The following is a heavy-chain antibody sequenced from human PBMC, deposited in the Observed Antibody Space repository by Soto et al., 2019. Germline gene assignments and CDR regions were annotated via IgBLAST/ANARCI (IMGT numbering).Heavy chain of an antibody. CDR3: TTGLTYYYDSSGYYWAGGMDV. J-gene: IGHJ6*02. CDR2: IKSKSDGETT. Sequence: EVQLVESGGGLVKPGGSLRLSCAASGFTFSNAWMNWVRQAPGKGLEWVGRIKSKSDGETTDYAAPVKGRFSISREDSKNTLYLQMNSLKTEDTAVYYCTTGLTYYYDSSGYYWAGGMDVWGQGITVTVSS. D-gene: IGHD3-22*01. V-gene: IGHV3-15*01. CDR1: GFTFSNAW.